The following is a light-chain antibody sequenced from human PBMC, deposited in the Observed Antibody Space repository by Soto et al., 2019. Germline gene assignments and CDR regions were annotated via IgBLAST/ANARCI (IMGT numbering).Light chain of an antibody. CDR3: QQSYSFWT. CDR1: QSMSSY. CDR2: AAS. Sequence: DIPMTQSPSSLSASVGDRVTITCRSRQSMSSYLNWYQHKPGKAPNLLSYAASSMQSGVPSRFSGSGSGTDFTITISGLQPEDFANYYWQQSYSFWTFGQGTKVEIK. J-gene: IGKJ1*01. V-gene: IGKV1-39*01.